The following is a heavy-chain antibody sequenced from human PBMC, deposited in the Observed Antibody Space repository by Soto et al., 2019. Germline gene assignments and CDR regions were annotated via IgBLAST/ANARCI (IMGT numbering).Heavy chain of an antibody. V-gene: IGHV3-30*18. D-gene: IGHD1-20*01. CDR2: ISYDGSNK. CDR1: GFTFSSYG. J-gene: IGHJ5*02. Sequence: QVQLVESGGGVVQPGRSLRLSCAASGFTFSSYGMHWVRQAPGKGLEWVAVISYDGSNKYYADSVKGRFTIARDNSKNALYLQMNSLRAEDTAVYYCAKAWGAGITPRFDPWGQGTLVTVSS. CDR3: AKAWGAGITPRFDP.